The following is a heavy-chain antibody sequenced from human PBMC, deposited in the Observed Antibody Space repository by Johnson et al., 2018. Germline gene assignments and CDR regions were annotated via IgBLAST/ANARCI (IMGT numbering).Heavy chain of an antibody. J-gene: IGHJ6*02. D-gene: IGHD6-25*01. CDR1: GVTFSSYN. CDR2: ISSSSSYI. Sequence: VQLVQSGGGLVQXGGSLRLSCAASGVTFSSYNMNWIRQAPGKGLEWVSSISSSSSYIYYADSVKGRFTISRDNSKNTLYLQMDSLGAEDTAVYYCGGYSSMDVWGQGATVTVSS. V-gene: IGHV3-21*04. CDR3: GGYSSMDV.